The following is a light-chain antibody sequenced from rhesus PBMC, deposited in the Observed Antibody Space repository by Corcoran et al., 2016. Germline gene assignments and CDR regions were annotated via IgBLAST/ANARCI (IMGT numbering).Light chain of an antibody. J-gene: IGKJ4*01. CDR3: QQDSNWLT. V-gene: IGKV3-17*02. CDR2: GAS. Sequence: EIVMTQSPATLSLSPGERATLSCRASQSVSSRLAWYLQKPGQAPRLLMYGASSRVNGFPDRFCCSGSGTDFPLPISSLEPEDVAVYFCQQDSNWLTFGGGTKVELK. CDR1: QSVSSR.